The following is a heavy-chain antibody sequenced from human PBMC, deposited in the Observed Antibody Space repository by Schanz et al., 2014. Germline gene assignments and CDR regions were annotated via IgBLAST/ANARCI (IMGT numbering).Heavy chain of an antibody. V-gene: IGHV4-39*01. CDR3: VRHGNYEFWHGPTPQFEN. CDR1: GGSISTSSRY. CDR2: LYYTGKT. Sequence: QLPLQESGPGLAKPSETLSLICSVSGGSISTSSRYWGWIRQSPGKGLEWLGTLYYTGKTHYNPSLKSQSPISLAPSKTQFPLNLTSVTAADTAVYYCVRHGNYEFWHGPTPQFENWGQGTLVTVS. J-gene: IGHJ4*02. D-gene: IGHD3-3*01.